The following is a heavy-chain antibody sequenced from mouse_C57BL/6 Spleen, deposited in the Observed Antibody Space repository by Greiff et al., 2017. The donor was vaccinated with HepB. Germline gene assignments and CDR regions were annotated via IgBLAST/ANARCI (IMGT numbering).Heavy chain of an antibody. V-gene: IGHV1-55*01. CDR3: ARDNFDYGTFDY. Sequence: QVQLKQPGAELVKPGASVKMSCKASGYTFTSYWITWVKQRPGQGLEWIGDIYPGSGSTNYNEKFKSKATLTVDTSSSTAYMQLSSLTSEDSAVYYCARDNFDYGTFDYWGQGTTLTVSS. D-gene: IGHD1-1*01. CDR1: GYTFTSYW. J-gene: IGHJ2*01. CDR2: IYPGSGST.